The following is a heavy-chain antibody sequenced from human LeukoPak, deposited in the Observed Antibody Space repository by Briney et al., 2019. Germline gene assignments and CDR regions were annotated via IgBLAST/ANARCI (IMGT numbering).Heavy chain of an antibody. CDR3: ATKDTPYPLGTYHKDAFDI. CDR2: FDPEDGET. CDR1: GYTLTELS. V-gene: IGHV1-24*01. D-gene: IGHD2-2*01. Sequence: GASVKVSCKVSGYTLTELSMHWVRQAPGKGLEWMGGFDPEDGETIYAQKFQGRVTMTEDTSTDTAYMELSSLRSEDTAVYYCATKDTPYPLGTYHKDAFDIWGQGTMVTVSS. J-gene: IGHJ3*02.